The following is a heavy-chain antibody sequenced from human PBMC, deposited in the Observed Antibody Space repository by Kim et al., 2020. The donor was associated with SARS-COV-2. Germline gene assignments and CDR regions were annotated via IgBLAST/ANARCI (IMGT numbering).Heavy chain of an antibody. V-gene: IGHV3-30*18. CDR2: IAYDGSKT. CDR3: AKRAYCSSAGCSMDV. CDR1: GFTFSSYG. J-gene: IGHJ6*02. D-gene: IGHD2-2*01. Sequence: LSLTCAASGFTFSSYGIFSVRQAPGKGPEWVASIAYDGSKTYYADSVKGRFTISRDNSKNTLYLQMDSLRTEDSALYYCAKRAYCSSAGCSMDVWGQGTTVTVSS.